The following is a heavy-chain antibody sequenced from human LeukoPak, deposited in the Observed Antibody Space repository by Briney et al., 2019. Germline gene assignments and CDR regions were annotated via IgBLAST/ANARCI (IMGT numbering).Heavy chain of an antibody. CDR3: ARDRVYGGPDAFDI. J-gene: IGHJ3*02. D-gene: IGHD4-23*01. CDR2: ISSSSSYI. CDR1: GFTFSSYS. Sequence: GGSLRLSCAASGFTFSSYSMNWVRQAPGKGLEWVSSISSSSSYIYYADSVKGRFTISRDNAKNSLYLQMNSLRAEDTAVYYCARDRVYGGPDAFDIWGQGTMVTVSS. V-gene: IGHV3-21*01.